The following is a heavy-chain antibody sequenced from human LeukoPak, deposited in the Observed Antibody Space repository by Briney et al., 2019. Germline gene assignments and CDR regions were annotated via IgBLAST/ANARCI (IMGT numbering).Heavy chain of an antibody. CDR1: GDSIRSYY. CDR2: IHNNGDI. Sequence: SETLSLTCIVSGDSIRSYYWNWIRQAPGKALKWIGHIHNNGDIAYNFSLKSRVTISMDTSKNQFSLKLSSVTAADTAVYYCARDPALKYPESGVYYYYYGMDVWGQGTTVTVSS. CDR3: ARDPALKYPESGVYYYYYGMDV. V-gene: IGHV4-59*01. J-gene: IGHJ6*02. D-gene: IGHD3-10*01.